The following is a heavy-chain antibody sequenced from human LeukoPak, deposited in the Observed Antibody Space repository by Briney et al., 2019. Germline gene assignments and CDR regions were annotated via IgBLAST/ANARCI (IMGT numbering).Heavy chain of an antibody. V-gene: IGHV3-23*01. J-gene: IGHJ2*01. Sequence: GGSLRLSCAASGFTFSSYAMRWVRQAPGKGLEWVSAISGSIGSTYYADSVKGRFTISRDNSKNTLYLEMNSLRAEDTALYYCAKDVRSGWLQAFDLWGRGTLVTVSS. CDR2: ISGSIGST. CDR3: AKDVRSGWLQAFDL. D-gene: IGHD5-12*01. CDR1: GFTFSSYA.